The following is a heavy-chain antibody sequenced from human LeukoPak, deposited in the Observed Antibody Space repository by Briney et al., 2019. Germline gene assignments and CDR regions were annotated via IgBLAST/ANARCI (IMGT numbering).Heavy chain of an antibody. D-gene: IGHD3-10*01. J-gene: IGHJ5*02. CDR3: ARVARVRGVTSENDP. Sequence: PGGSLRLSCAASGFTFSSYSMNWVRQAPGKGLEWVSSISSSSSYIYYADSVKGRFTISRDNAKNSLYLQMNSLRAEDTAVYYCARVARVRGVTSENDPWGQGTLVTVSS. CDR1: GFTFSSYS. V-gene: IGHV3-21*01. CDR2: ISSSSSYI.